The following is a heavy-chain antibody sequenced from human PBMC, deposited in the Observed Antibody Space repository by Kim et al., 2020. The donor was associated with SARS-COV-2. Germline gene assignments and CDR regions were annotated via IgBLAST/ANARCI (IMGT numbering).Heavy chain of an antibody. Sequence: ASVKVSCKTSGYSFTRFGITWVRQAPGQGLEWMGWISVYNGKTNYAQNLQGRVTMTADTPTRTAYMELRGLRSDDTAVYYCARDPAATMVGVDYWGQGTVVTVSS. CDR1: GYSFTRFG. D-gene: IGHD3-10*01. V-gene: IGHV1-18*01. CDR3: ARDPAATMVGVDY. CDR2: ISVYNGKT. J-gene: IGHJ4*02.